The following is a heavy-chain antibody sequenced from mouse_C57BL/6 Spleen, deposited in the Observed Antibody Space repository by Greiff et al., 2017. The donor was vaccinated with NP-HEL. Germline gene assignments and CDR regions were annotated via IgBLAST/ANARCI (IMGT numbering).Heavy chain of an antibody. CDR3: ARLTTVVDYAMDY. D-gene: IGHD1-1*01. CDR1: GYAFSSYW. CDR2: IYPGDGDT. V-gene: IGHV1-80*01. Sequence: QVQLKQSGAELVKPGASVKISCKASGYAFSSYWMNWVKQRPGKGLEWIGQIYPGDGDTNYNGKFKGKATLTADKSSSTAYMQLSSLTSEDSAVYFCARLTTVVDYAMDYWGQGTSVTVSS. J-gene: IGHJ4*01.